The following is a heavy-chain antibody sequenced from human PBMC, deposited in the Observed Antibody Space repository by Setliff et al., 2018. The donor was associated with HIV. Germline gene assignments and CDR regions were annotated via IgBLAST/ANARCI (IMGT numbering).Heavy chain of an antibody. J-gene: IGHJ5*02. CDR2: ISSNIIYI. Sequence: PGGSLRLSCEASGFTLSTYTMNWVRQAPGKGLEWISSISSNIIYIYYADSVRGRFTISRDNAKNSLYLQMNSLRVEDTAVYYCARTSTTTGTTLNWFDPWGQGTLVTVSS. D-gene: IGHD1-1*01. CDR3: ARTSTTTGTTLNWFDP. CDR1: GFTLSTYT. V-gene: IGHV3-21*01.